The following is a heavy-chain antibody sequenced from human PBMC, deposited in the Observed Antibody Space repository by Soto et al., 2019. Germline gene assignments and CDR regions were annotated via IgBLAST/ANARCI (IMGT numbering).Heavy chain of an antibody. CDR2: ISGRGTNI. V-gene: IGHV3-11*01. J-gene: IGHJ4*02. D-gene: IGHD2-21*01. CDR3: VRAGGDGYNHYDY. CDR1: GFTFRDYY. Sequence: QVQLVESGGGLVKPGQSLRLSCAASGFTFRDYYMSWIRQAPGKGLEWVSYISGRGTNIQYADSVKGRFTLSRDNAKNSMDLKMHSLRADDTAVYYCVRAGGDGYNHYDYWGQGTLVTVSS.